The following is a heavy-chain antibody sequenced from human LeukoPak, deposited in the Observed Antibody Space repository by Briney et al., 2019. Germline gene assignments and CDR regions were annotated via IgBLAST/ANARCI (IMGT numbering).Heavy chain of an antibody. Sequence: ETLSLTCSLSVVSTNIYYWIWMRHPPERALECIAYMYYSVWSNYNPPLKSRVTMSVDTSKNQFSLKLSSVNAADTAVYYCARVDGGYCSGNYCFANRFDPWGQGTLVTVSS. CDR1: VVSTNIYY. CDR2: MYYSVWS. V-gene: IGHV4-59*01. D-gene: IGHD2-15*01. CDR3: ARVDGGYCSGNYCFANRFDP. J-gene: IGHJ5*02.